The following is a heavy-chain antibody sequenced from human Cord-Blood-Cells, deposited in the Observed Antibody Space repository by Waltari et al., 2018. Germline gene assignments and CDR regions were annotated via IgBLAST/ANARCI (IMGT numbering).Heavy chain of an antibody. CDR3: ARKGGRSPTQFYYYYYMDV. V-gene: IGHV1-46*01. CDR2: INPRGGST. J-gene: IGHJ6*03. CDR1: GYTFTSYY. D-gene: IGHD2-15*01. Sequence: QVQLVQSGAEVKKPGASVKVSCKASGYTFTSYYMPWVRQAPGQGLEWMGIINPRGGSTSYAQKFQGRVTMTRDTSTSTVYMELSSLRSEDTAVYYCARKGGRSPTQFYYYYYMDVWGKGTTVTVSS.